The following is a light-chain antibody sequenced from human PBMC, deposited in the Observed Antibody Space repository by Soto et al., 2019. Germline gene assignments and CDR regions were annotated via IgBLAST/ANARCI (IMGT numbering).Light chain of an antibody. J-gene: IGKJ1*01. CDR1: ENINSY. Sequence: DIQMTQSPSSLSASVEDRVIITCRASENINSYLNWYQQKPGKAPKLLIYAASSLQSGVPSRFSGSGSETVFTITINNLQPEDSATYYCQQSYSRLVTFGQGTKVEIK. CDR3: QQSYSRLVT. CDR2: AAS. V-gene: IGKV1-39*01.